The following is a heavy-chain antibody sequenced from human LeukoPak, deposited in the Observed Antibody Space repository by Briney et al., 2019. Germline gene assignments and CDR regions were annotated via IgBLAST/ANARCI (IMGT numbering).Heavy chain of an antibody. D-gene: IGHD3-10*01. V-gene: IGHV3-15*01. CDR2: LKGEPDGGTT. CDR1: GFTFNNAW. Sequence: PGGSLRLSCAASGFTFNNAWMSWVRQAPGKGLEWVGHLKGEPDGGTTHYAAPVKGRFFISRDDSKNTLYLQMNSLKSDDTAVYYCTTDRGITIRPLFDYWGQGTLVTVSS. J-gene: IGHJ4*02. CDR3: TTDRGITIRPLFDY.